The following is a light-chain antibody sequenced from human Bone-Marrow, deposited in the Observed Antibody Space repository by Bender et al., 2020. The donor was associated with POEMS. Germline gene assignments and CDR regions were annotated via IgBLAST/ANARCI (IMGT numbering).Light chain of an antibody. J-gene: IGLJ3*02. Sequence: QSALTQPASVSGSPGQSVTISCTGISSDVSGFDLVSWYQKHPGKAPKLILYEGNQRPSDISYRFSGSGSGNTASLTISGLQADDEADYYCCSHACHAIWVFGGGTKVTVL. V-gene: IGLV2-23*01. CDR3: CSHACHAIWV. CDR1: SSDVSGFDL. CDR2: EGN.